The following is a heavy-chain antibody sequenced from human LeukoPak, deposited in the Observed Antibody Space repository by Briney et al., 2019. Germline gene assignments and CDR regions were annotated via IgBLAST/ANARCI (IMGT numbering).Heavy chain of an antibody. J-gene: IGHJ6*02. D-gene: IGHD3-22*01. CDR3: ARDRRYYDTSGTVYYDAMDV. Sequence: SETPSLTCTVSGGSISSYYWSWIRQPPGKGLEWIGYIYYSGSTNYKPSLKSRVTISVDTSKNQFSLKLSSVTAADTAVYYCARDRRYYDTSGTVYYDAMDVWGQGTTVTVSS. CDR2: IYYSGST. V-gene: IGHV4-59*01. CDR1: GGSISSYY.